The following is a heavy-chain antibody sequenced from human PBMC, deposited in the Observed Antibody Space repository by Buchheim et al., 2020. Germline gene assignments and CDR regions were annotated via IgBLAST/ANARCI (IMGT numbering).Heavy chain of an antibody. Sequence: EVQLVESGGDLVQSGGSLRLSCAASGFTFSVYSMNWVRQAPGKGLEWVSAISGSGGSTYYADSVKGRFTISRDNSKNTLYLQMNSLRAEDTAVYYCAKLSKVWGSYRTADYWGQGTL. D-gene: IGHD3-16*02. CDR1: GFTFSVYS. CDR2: ISGSGGST. V-gene: IGHV3-23*04. CDR3: AKLSKVWGSYRTADY. J-gene: IGHJ4*02.